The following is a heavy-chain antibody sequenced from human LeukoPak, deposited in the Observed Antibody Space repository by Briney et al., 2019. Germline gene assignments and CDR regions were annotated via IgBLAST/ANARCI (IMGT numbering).Heavy chain of an antibody. D-gene: IGHD5-18*01. CDR2: ISASGGDT. V-gene: IGHV3-23*01. J-gene: IGHJ4*02. CDR1: GFTFNSYA. Sequence: PGGSLRLSCAPSGFTFNSYAMDWVRQAPGKGLEWVSGISASGGDTDYADSVRGRFTISRDNSRNTLYLQMNSLRAEDTAVYYCARDTPVVKNGQWGQGTLVTVSS. CDR3: ARDTPVVKNGQ.